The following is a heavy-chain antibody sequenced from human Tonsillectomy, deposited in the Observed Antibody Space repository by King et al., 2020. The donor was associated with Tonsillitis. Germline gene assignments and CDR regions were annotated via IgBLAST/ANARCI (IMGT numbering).Heavy chain of an antibody. V-gene: IGHV3-72*01. J-gene: IGHJ3*02. CDR1: GFSFSEHY. D-gene: IGHD3-22*01. CDR3: ATGDFYDSSGFYYAGAFDI. CDR2: CRNRHNDHAT. Sequence: VQLVESGGGLVQPGGSLRLSCAASGFSFSEHYMDWVRQAPGKGLEWVGRCRNRHNDHATEYAAAVRGRFTISRDDSKNSRYLQMNSLKTEDTAVYYCATGDFYDSSGFYYAGAFDIWGQGTMVTVSS.